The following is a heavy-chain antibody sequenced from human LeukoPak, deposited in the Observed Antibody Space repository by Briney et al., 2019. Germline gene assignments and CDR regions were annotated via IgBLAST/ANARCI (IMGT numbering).Heavy chain of an antibody. CDR1: GFTFDDYG. J-gene: IGHJ2*01. Sequence: GGSLRLSCAASGFTFDDYGMIWVRQAPGKELEWVSYITWNGVGTAYADSMKGRFTVSRDNVKNSLFLQMDSLRAEDTALYYCARSMTTVTTRFFDLWGRGTLVTVSS. D-gene: IGHD4-17*01. V-gene: IGHV3-20*04. CDR2: ITWNGVGT. CDR3: ARSMTTVTTRFFDL.